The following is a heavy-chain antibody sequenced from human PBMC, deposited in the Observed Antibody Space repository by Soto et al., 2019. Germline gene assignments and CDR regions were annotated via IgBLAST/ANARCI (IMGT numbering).Heavy chain of an antibody. D-gene: IGHD3-3*01. CDR3: ARGLPYYDFWSGYPLQYYFDY. J-gene: IGHJ4*02. V-gene: IGHV1-18*04. CDR2: ISAYNGNT. Sequence: QVQLVQSGAEVKKPGASVKVSCKASGYTFTSYGISWVRQAPGQGLEWMGWISAYNGNTNYAQKLQGRVTMTTDTSTSTAYMELRILRSDDTAVYYCARGLPYYDFWSGYPLQYYFDYWGQGTLVTVSS. CDR1: GYTFTSYG.